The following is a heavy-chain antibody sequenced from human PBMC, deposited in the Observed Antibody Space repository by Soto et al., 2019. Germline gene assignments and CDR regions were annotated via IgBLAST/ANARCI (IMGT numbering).Heavy chain of an antibody. CDR1: GYTFTSYY. CDR3: ARDLTIFGVVTPQYYFDS. D-gene: IGHD3-3*01. V-gene: IGHV1-46*01. J-gene: IGHJ4*02. CDR2: INPSGGST. Sequence: ASVKVSCKASGYTFTSYYMHWVRQAPGQGLEWMGIINPSGGSTSYAQKFQGRVTMTRDTSTSTVYMELSSLRSEDTAVYYCARDLTIFGVVTPQYYFDSWGQGTLVTVSS.